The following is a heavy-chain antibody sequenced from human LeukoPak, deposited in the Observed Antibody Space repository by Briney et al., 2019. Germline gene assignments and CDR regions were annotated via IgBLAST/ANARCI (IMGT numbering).Heavy chain of an antibody. CDR3: AKDAEYYDFWSGYYYYYYYMDV. V-gene: IGHV3-23*01. Sequence: PGGSLRLSCAASGFTFSSYAMSWVRQAPGEGLEWVSAISGSGGSTYYADSVKGRSTISRDNSKNTLYLQMNSLRAEDTAVYYCAKDAEYYDFWSGYYYYYYYMDVWGKGTTVSVSS. D-gene: IGHD3-3*01. CDR2: ISGSGGST. J-gene: IGHJ6*03. CDR1: GFTFSSYA.